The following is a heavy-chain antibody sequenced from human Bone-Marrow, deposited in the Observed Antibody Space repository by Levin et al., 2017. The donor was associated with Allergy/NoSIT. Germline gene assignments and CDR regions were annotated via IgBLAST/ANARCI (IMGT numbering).Heavy chain of an antibody. D-gene: IGHD6-19*01. CDR1: GFTFSSYS. J-gene: IGHJ4*02. Sequence: GGSLRLSCAASGFTFSSYSMNWVRQAPGKGLEWVSYISSSSSTIYYADSVKGRFTISRDNAKNSLYLQMNSLRDEDTAVYYCGAGTTSPRDYWGQGTLVTVSS. CDR3: GAGTTSPRDY. CDR2: ISSSSSTI. V-gene: IGHV3-48*02.